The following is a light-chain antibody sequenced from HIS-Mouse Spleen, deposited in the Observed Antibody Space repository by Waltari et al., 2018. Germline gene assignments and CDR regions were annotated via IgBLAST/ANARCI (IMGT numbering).Light chain of an antibody. Sequence: DIQMTQSPSTLSASVGDRVTITCRASQSISSWLAWYQQKPGKAPKLLIYKASSLESGVSASFRGSGSGTEFTLTISSLQPDDFATYYCQQYRTFGQGTKVEIK. J-gene: IGKJ1*01. CDR3: QQYRT. CDR2: KAS. CDR1: QSISSW. V-gene: IGKV1-5*03.